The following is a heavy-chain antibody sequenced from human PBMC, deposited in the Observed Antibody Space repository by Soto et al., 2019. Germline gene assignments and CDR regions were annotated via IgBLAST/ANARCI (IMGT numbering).Heavy chain of an antibody. Sequence: GGSLRLSCAASGFTFSSYAMSWVRQAPGKGLEWVSAISGSGGSTYYADSVKGRFTISRDNSKNTLYLQMNSLRAEDTAVYYCAKERWGLAVVASPFDYWGQGTLVTVSS. V-gene: IGHV3-23*01. CDR1: GFTFSSYA. CDR3: AKERWGLAVVASPFDY. J-gene: IGHJ4*02. CDR2: ISGSGGST. D-gene: IGHD6-19*01.